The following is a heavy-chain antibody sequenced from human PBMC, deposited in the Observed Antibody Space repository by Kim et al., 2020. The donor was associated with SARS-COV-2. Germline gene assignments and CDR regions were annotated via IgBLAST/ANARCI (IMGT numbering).Heavy chain of an antibody. D-gene: IGHD3-16*01. J-gene: IGHJ6*02. Sequence: GGSLRLSCEGSGFDFDSFAITWVRQAPGKGLEWVSRITARDIVMNYADSIKGRFTTTRDNSKAYLHMRGLRGDDTAIYYSAKGLEPHAYWVAFDVWGQGTAVTVAS. V-gene: IGHV3-23*01. CDR3: AKGLEPHAYWVAFDV. CDR2: ITARDIVM. CDR1: GFDFDSFA.